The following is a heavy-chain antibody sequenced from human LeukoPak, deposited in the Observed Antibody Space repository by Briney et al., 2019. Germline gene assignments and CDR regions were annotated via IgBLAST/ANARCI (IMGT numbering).Heavy chain of an antibody. J-gene: IGHJ5*02. V-gene: IGHV3-23*01. Sequence: PTGGSLRLSCAASGFTFSSYAMSWVRQAPGKGLVWVSAITVSGGSTYYADSVKGRFTISRDNSKNTLYLQMNSLRAEDTAVYYCAKGWDSSGRNWFDPWGQGTLVTVSS. CDR1: GFTFSSYA. CDR2: ITVSGGST. D-gene: IGHD6-19*01. CDR3: AKGWDSSGRNWFDP.